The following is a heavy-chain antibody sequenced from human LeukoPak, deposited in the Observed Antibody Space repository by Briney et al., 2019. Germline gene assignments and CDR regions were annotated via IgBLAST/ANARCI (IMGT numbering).Heavy chain of an antibody. Sequence: GGSLRLSCAASGFTFSSYAMNWVRQAPGKGLEWVSVIGGGGGSIYYADSVKGRFTISRDNSKNTLYMQMNSLRAEDTAVYYCAKDGGVATIKDYFDYRGQGTLVTVSS. V-gene: IGHV3-23*01. D-gene: IGHD5-12*01. CDR1: GFTFSSYA. CDR2: IGGGGGSI. J-gene: IGHJ4*02. CDR3: AKDGGVATIKDYFDY.